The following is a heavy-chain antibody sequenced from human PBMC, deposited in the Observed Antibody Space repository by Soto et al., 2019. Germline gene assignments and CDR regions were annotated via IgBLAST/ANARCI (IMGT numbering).Heavy chain of an antibody. D-gene: IGHD6-19*01. CDR1: GFTSSSYG. J-gene: IGHJ4*02. CDR2: IWYDGSNK. V-gene: IGHV3-33*01. CDR3: ARGIAVAGTDY. Sequence: QVQLVESGGGVVQPGRSLRLSCAASGFTSSSYGMHWVRQAPGKGLEWVAVIWYDGSNKYYADSVKGRFTISRDNSKNTLYLQMNSLRAEDTAVYYCARGIAVAGTDYWGQGTLVTVSS.